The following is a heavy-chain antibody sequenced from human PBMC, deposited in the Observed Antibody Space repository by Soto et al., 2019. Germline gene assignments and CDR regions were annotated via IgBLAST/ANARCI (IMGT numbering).Heavy chain of an antibody. D-gene: IGHD6-13*01. CDR2: ISGSGGST. CDR1: GFIFSNA. CDR3: ASPQRGSSWAYYFDY. J-gene: IGHJ4*02. V-gene: IGHV3-23*01. Sequence: PGGSLRLSCAASGFIFSNAMSWVRQAPGKGLEWVSAISGSGGSTYYADSVNGRFTISRDNSKNTLYLQMNSLRAEDTAVYYCASPQRGSSWAYYFDYWGQGTLVTVSS.